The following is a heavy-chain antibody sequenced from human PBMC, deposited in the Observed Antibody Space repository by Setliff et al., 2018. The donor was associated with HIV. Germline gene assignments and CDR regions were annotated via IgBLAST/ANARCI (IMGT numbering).Heavy chain of an antibody. CDR2: IIPVFGTT. D-gene: IGHD3-22*01. Sequence: ASVKVSCKASGGTFSSYAISWVRQAPGQGLDWMGGIIPVFGTTNYAQKFQGRVTITADESTSTAYMELSSLRSEDTAVYYCARGGVYYYDSSGWSMDYGGQGTRVTVSS. CDR3: ARGGVYYYDSSGWSMDY. J-gene: IGHJ4*02. CDR1: GGTFSSYA. V-gene: IGHV1-69*13.